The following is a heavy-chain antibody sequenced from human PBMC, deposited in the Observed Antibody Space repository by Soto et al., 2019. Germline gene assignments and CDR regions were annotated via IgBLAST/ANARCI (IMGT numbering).Heavy chain of an antibody. CDR1: GFTFSNYW. V-gene: IGHV3-7*01. Sequence: GGSLRLSCAASGFTFSNYWMRWVRQAPGKGLEWVADIKPDGSEKYYVDSVKGRFTISRDNAKNSVFLQMNSLRVEDTAMYYCAKSEWYALDLWGQGTLVTVSS. CDR2: IKPDGSEK. J-gene: IGHJ5*02. D-gene: IGHD3-3*01. CDR3: AKSEWYALDL.